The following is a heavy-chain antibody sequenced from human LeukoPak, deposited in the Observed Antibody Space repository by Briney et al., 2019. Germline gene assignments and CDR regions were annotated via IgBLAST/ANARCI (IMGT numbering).Heavy chain of an antibody. V-gene: IGHV3-15*01. Sequence: GGSLRLPCAASGFLFRNAWMNWVRQAPGKGLEWVGRIKRQTDGGTIDYAAPVKDRFTNSRDDSKDTLYLQMNSLKTEDTAVYYCTSSFYDSSGYRYWGQGTLVTVSS. CDR1: GFLFRNAW. J-gene: IGHJ4*02. CDR3: TSSFYDSSGYRY. D-gene: IGHD3-22*01. CDR2: IKRQTDGGTI.